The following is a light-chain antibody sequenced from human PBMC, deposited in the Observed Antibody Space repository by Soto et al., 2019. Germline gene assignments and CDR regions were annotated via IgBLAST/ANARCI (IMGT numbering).Light chain of an antibody. V-gene: IGLV2-14*03. CDR3: YSYTSSSTVL. Sequence: QSALTQPASVSGSHGQSITLSCTGISSDIGGYNYVSWYQQLPGKAPKLMIYDVSNRRSGVSNRFSGSKSGNTASLTISGLQAEDEADYYCYSYTSSSTVLFGGGTKVTAL. J-gene: IGLJ2*01. CDR2: DVS. CDR1: SSDIGGYNY.